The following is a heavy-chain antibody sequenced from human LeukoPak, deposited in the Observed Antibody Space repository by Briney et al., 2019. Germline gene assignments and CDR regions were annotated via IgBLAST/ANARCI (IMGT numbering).Heavy chain of an antibody. CDR3: VKDIIAAAEYFYGLDV. D-gene: IGHD6-13*01. V-gene: IGHV1-69*13. CDR2: IIPIFGTA. CDR1: GGTFSSYA. Sequence: SVKVSCKASGGTFSSYAISWVRQAPGQGLEWMGGIIPIFGTANYAQKFQGRVTITADESTSTAYMELSSLRSEDTAVYYCVKDIIAAAEYFYGLDVWGQGTTVTVSS. J-gene: IGHJ6*02.